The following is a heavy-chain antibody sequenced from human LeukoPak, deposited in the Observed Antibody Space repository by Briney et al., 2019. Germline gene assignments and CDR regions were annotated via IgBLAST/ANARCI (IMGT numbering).Heavy chain of an antibody. CDR3: ATVAVAGSFDY. CDR2: ISAYNGNT. CDR1: GYTFTRYG. J-gene: IGHJ4*02. V-gene: IGHV1-18*01. Sequence: GASVKVSCKASGYTFTRYGISWVRQAPGQGREWMGGISAYNGNTKYAQKLQGRVTMTTDTSASTAYMELRTLRSDDTAVYYCATVAVAGSFDYWGQGTLVTVSS. D-gene: IGHD6-19*01.